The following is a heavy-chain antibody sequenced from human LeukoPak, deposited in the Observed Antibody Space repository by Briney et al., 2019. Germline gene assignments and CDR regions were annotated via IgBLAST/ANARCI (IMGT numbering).Heavy chain of an antibody. CDR3: ARGSKDHYSYYYMDV. V-gene: IGHV3-48*01. J-gene: IGHJ6*03. Sequence: GGSLRLSCAASGFTVSSNYMNWVRQAPGKGLEWVSYISSSSSTIYYADSVKGRFTISRDNAKNSLYLQMNSLRAEDTALYYCARGSKDHYSYYYMDVWGKGTTVTVSS. D-gene: IGHD2-2*01. CDR2: ISSSSSTI. CDR1: GFTVSSNY.